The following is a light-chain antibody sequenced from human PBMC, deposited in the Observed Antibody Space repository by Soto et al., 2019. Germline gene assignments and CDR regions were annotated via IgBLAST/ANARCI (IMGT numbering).Light chain of an antibody. CDR1: PSISSW. V-gene: IGKV1-5*01. CDR3: QQYNSYSPYP. J-gene: IGKJ2*01. CDR2: DAS. Sequence: DIQMTQSPSTLSASVGDRVTITCRASPSISSWLAWYQQKPGKAPKLLIYDASSLESGVPSRFRGSGSWTEFTLTLSSLQPDDFATFYCQQYNSYSPYPFGHGTTREIK.